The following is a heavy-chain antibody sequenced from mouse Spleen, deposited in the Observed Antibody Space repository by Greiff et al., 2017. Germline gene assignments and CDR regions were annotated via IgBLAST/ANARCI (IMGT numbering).Heavy chain of an antibody. J-gene: IGHJ2*01. CDR2: IWTGGGT. Sequence: QVQLKESGPGLVAPSQSLSITCTVTGFSLTSYAISWVRQPPGNGLEWLGVIWTGGGTTYNSALKSRLSISKDNSKSQVFLKMNSLQTDDTARYYCACSSYDYFDYWGQGTTLTGSS. D-gene: IGHD1-1*01. V-gene: IGHV2-9-1*01. CDR3: ACSSYDYFDY. CDR1: GFSLTSYA.